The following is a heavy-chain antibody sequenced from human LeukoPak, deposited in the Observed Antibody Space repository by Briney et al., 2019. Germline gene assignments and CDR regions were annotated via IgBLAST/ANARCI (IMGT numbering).Heavy chain of an antibody. CDR1: GFTFSSYA. CDR2: ISYDGSNK. CDR3: ARGRRYYYDSSGYYAAAPYYYGMDV. Sequence: GGSLRLSCAASGFTFSSYAMHWVRQAPGKGLEWVAVISYDGSNKYSADSVKGRFTISRDNSKNTLYLQMNSLRAEDTAVYYCARGRRYYYDSSGYYAAAPYYYGMDVWGQGTTVTVSS. J-gene: IGHJ6*02. V-gene: IGHV3-30*04. D-gene: IGHD3-22*01.